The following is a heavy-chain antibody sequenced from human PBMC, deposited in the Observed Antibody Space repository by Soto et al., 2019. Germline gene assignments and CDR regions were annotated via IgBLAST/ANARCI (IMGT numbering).Heavy chain of an antibody. CDR3: ARQYCSGGSCYYGFDI. Sequence: GGSLRLSCAASGFTVSSNYMTWVSQAPGRGLEVVSFIYSSGSTHYADSVKGRFTISRDNSKNTLYLQMNSLRAEDTALYYCARQYCSGGSCYYGFDIWGQGTLVTVSS. J-gene: IGHJ3*02. CDR1: GFTVSSNY. CDR2: IYSSGST. V-gene: IGHV3-53*01. D-gene: IGHD2-15*01.